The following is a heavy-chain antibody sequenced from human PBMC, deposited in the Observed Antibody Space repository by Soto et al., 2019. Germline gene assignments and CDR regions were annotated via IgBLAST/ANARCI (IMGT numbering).Heavy chain of an antibody. CDR1: GGTFSSYA. D-gene: IGHD3-3*01. CDR3: ARDASYYDFWSGYYSDYYGMDV. V-gene: IGHV1-69*01. J-gene: IGHJ6*02. Sequence: QVQLVQSGAEVKKPGSSVKVSCKASGGTFSSYAISWVRQAPGQGIEWMGGIIPIFGTANYAQKLQGRVTITADESTSTAYMELSSLRSEDTAVYYCARDASYYDFWSGYYSDYYGMDVWGQGTTVTVSS. CDR2: IIPIFGTA.